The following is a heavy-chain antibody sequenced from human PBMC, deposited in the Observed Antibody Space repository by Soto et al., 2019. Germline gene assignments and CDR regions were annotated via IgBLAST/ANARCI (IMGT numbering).Heavy chain of an antibody. CDR3: KGDDWGGGRP. J-gene: IGHJ5*02. D-gene: IGHD3-16*01. Sequence: EVQLVESGGGLIQPGGSLRLSCAASGFSVRSDFMSWVRQAPGKGLEWVSPIYADGTTYYADSVKGRFTISRDSSKNTVYLQMNSMRVEETDVYYCKGDDWGGGRPWGQGTLVNVSS. CDR1: GFSVRSDF. CDR2: IYADGTT. V-gene: IGHV3-53*01.